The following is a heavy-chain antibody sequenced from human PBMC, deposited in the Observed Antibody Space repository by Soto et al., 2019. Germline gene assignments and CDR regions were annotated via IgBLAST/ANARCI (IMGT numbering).Heavy chain of an antibody. Sequence: PGGSLRLSCTVSGFIFSDYGINWVRQAPGEGLEWVSSISSSGDNMYYADSVQGRFTISRDNSKTSLYLQMNSLRAEDTAVYYCAKGFDDYGDYDYWGQGTLVTVSS. CDR1: GFIFSDYG. V-gene: IGHV3-21*04. CDR2: ISSSGDNM. D-gene: IGHD4-17*01. J-gene: IGHJ4*02. CDR3: AKGFDDYGDYDY.